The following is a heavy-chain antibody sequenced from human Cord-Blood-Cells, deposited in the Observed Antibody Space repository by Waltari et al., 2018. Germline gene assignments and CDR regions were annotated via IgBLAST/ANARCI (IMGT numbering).Heavy chain of an antibody. CDR3: FSSSSYERYAFDI. CDR2: IYYSGST. D-gene: IGHD6-6*01. V-gene: IGHV4-30-4*01. Sequence: QVQLQESGPGLVKPSQTLSLTCTVPGGSMRSGDFYWGWIRQPPGKGLEWIGYIYYSGSTYYNPSLKSRVTISVDTSKNQFSLKLSSVTAADTAVYYCFSSSSYERYAFDIWGQGTMVTVSS. J-gene: IGHJ3*02. CDR1: GGSMRSGDFY.